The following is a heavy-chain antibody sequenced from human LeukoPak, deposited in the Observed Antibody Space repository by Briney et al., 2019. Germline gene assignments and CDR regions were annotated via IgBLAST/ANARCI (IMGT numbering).Heavy chain of an antibody. V-gene: IGHV1-2*06. CDR2: INPNSGGT. D-gene: IGHD3-16*01. CDR1: GYTFTGYY. CDR3: ARVGAPYYYGMDV. J-gene: IGHJ6*02. Sequence: ASVNVSCKASGYTFTGYYMHWVRQAPGQGLEWMGRINPNSGGTNYAQKFQGRVTMTRDTSISTAYMELSRLRSDDTAVYYCARVGAPYYYGMDVWGQGTTVTVSS.